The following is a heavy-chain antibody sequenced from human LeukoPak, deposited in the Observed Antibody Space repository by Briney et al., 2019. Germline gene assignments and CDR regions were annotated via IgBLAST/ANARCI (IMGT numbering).Heavy chain of an antibody. Sequence: ASVKVSCTASGYTFTGYYMHWVRQAPGQGHERMGWINPNSGGTNYAQKFQGRVTMTRDTSISTAYMELSRLRSDDTAVYYCARAQQWLGGWFDPWGQGTLVTVSS. D-gene: IGHD6-19*01. CDR1: GYTFTGYY. CDR3: ARAQQWLGGWFDP. V-gene: IGHV1-2*02. CDR2: INPNSGGT. J-gene: IGHJ5*02.